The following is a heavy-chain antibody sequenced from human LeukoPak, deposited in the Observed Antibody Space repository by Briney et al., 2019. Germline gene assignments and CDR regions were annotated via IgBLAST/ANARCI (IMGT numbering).Heavy chain of an antibody. D-gene: IGHD5-18*01. CDR1: GYTFTGYY. CDR3: ARARTGYSYGYNLLGY. J-gene: IGHJ4*02. V-gene: IGHV1-2*02. Sequence: ASVKVSCKASGYTFTGYYMHWVRQAPGQGLEWMGWINPNSGGTNYAQKFQGRVTMTRDTSISTAYMELSRLRSDDTAVYYCARARTGYSYGYNLLGYWGQGTLVTVSS. CDR2: INPNSGGT.